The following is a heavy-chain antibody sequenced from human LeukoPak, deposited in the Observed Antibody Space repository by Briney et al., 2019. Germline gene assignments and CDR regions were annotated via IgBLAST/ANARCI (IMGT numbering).Heavy chain of an antibody. V-gene: IGHV3-23*01. CDR2: ISGSGEST. J-gene: IGHJ2*01. D-gene: IGHD2-21*02. Sequence: GGSLRLSCAASGFTVSSNYMSWVRQAPGKGLEWVSAISGSGESTYNAGSVQGRFTISRDNSKNTLYLQMNSLRAEDTAVYYCARDHLGHIVVVTAIRYWYFDLWGRGTLVTVSS. CDR1: GFTVSSNY. CDR3: ARDHLGHIVVVTAIRYWYFDL.